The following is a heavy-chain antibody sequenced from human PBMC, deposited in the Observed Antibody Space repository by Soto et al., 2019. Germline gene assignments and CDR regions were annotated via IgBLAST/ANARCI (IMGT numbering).Heavy chain of an antibody. CDR3: ASWADAADEDYFHH. CDR1: GFSFRDYD. Sequence: EVQLVESGGGSVQPGESLRLSCAASGFSFRDYDMHWVRQRTGKGLEWVSGLGAADDPYYIASVKGRFSVSRDNAQNSLYLQMNNLRVDDTATYYCASWADAADEDYFHHWGQGTLVTVSS. V-gene: IGHV3-13*05. J-gene: IGHJ1*01. CDR2: LGAADDP. D-gene: IGHD3-16*01.